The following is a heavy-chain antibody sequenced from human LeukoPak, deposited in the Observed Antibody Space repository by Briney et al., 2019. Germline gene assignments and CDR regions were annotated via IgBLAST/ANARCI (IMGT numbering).Heavy chain of an antibody. CDR2: INSDGSSI. J-gene: IGHJ4*02. V-gene: IGHV3-74*03. CDR1: GFTFSSYW. Sequence: GGSLRLSCAASGFTFSSYWMHWVRQALGKGLVWVSRINSDGSSITYADSVKGRFTISRDNAKNTLYLQMNSLRVEDTAVYYCAREGRVSGYDFDCWGQGTLVTVSS. D-gene: IGHD5-12*01. CDR3: AREGRVSGYDFDC.